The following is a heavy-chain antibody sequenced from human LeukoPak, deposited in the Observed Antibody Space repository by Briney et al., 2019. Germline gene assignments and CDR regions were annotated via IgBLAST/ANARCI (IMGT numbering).Heavy chain of an antibody. J-gene: IGHJ4*02. V-gene: IGHV3-23*01. Sequence: PGGSLRPSCADSGSTFSSNAVRLGRPAPGKGLEWVSAIRGSGGSTYYADSVKGRFTISRDNSKNTLYLQMNSLRDEDTAVYYCAKVPRPGYFFGGNCSGWRSPYIDYWGQGTLVTVSS. D-gene: IGHD2-15*01. CDR2: IRGSGGST. CDR3: AKVPRPGYFFGGNCSGWRSPYIDY. CDR1: GSTFSSNA.